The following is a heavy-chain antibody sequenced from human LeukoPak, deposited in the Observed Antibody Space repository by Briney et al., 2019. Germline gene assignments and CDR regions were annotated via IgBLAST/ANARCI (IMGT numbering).Heavy chain of an antibody. CDR1: GGSMTNNGHY. Sequence: SETLSLTCIVSGGSMTNNGHYWGWVRQSPGKGLEWIGSIYDSGSTYYNPSLKSRVTISVDTSKNQFSLKLNSVTAADTAVYYCARHYGPWGQGTLVTVSS. V-gene: IGHV4-39*01. CDR2: IYDSGST. J-gene: IGHJ5*02. D-gene: IGHD3-10*01. CDR3: ARHYGP.